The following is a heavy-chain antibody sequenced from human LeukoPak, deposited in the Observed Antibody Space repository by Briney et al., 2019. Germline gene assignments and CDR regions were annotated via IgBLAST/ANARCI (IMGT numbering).Heavy chain of an antibody. CDR3: ARGFSTLDY. Sequence: SSETLSLTCTVSGGSISSGDYYWGWIRQPPGKGLEWIGKISDSGSTYYSPSLGSRVTISIDMFKNQFSLKLSSVTAADTAVYYCARGFSTLDYWGQGTLVTVSS. D-gene: IGHD6-13*01. CDR1: GGSISSGDYY. V-gene: IGHV4-39*07. J-gene: IGHJ4*02. CDR2: ISDSGST.